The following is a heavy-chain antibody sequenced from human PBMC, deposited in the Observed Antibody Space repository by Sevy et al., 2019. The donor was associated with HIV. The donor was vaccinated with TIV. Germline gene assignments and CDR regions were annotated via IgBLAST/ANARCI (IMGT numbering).Heavy chain of an antibody. D-gene: IGHD6-19*01. CDR1: GGSISSSNW. J-gene: IGHJ4*02. CDR3: ARGHSGQWLVPVFFDY. CDR2: IYHSGST. Sequence: SETLSLTCAVSGGSISSSNWWSWVRQPPGKGLEWIGEIYHSGSTNYNPSLKSRVTISVDKSKNQFSLKLSSVTAADTAVYYCARGHSGQWLVPVFFDYWGQGTLVTVSS. V-gene: IGHV4-4*02.